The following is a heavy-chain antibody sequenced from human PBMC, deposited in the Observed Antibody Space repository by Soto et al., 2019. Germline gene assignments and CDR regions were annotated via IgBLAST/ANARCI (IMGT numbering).Heavy chain of an antibody. D-gene: IGHD4-17*01. J-gene: IGHJ4*01. CDR3: ARGDYGDNPLDY. Sequence: QLQLQESGSGLVKPSQTLSLSCAVSGGSISSGGYSWSWIRQPPGKGLEWIGYIYYRGSTYYNPPLKSRVTISEDRSKTQFSLELSSVTAADTAVYYCARGDYGDNPLDYWGQGTLVTVSS. CDR1: GGSISSGGYS. V-gene: IGHV4-30-2*01. CDR2: IYYRGST.